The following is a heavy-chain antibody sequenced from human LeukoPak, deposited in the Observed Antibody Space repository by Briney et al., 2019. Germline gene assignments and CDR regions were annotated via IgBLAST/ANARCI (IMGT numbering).Heavy chain of an antibody. J-gene: IGHJ6*03. CDR2: ISSSSSYI. D-gene: IGHD4-23*01. Sequence: GGSLRLSCAASGFTFSNYSMNWVRQAPGKGLEWVSSISSSSSYIYYADSVKGRFTISRDNAKNSLYLQMNSLRAEDTAVYYCARAGGNYLWDYYYYMDVWGKGTTVTVSS. V-gene: IGHV3-21*01. CDR3: ARAGGNYLWDYYYYMDV. CDR1: GFTFSNYS.